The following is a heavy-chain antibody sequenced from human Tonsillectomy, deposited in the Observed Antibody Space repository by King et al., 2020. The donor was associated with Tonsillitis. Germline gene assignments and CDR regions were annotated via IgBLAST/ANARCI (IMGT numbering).Heavy chain of an antibody. CDR2: IYHTGST. D-gene: IGHD3-16*01. Sequence: QLQESGPGLVKPSETLSLTCTVSGGSISTYYWSWIRQPQGKGLEWIGYIYHTGSTYYNPSLKSRVTISVDTSEKQFSLKLTSVTAADTAVYFCAAYDYIWGISGLDAFDIWGQGTMVTVSS. J-gene: IGHJ3*02. CDR3: AAYDYIWGISGLDAFDI. CDR1: GGSISTYY. V-gene: IGHV4-59*01.